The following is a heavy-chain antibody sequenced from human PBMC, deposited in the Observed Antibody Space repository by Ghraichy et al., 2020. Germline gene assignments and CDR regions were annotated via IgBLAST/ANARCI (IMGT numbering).Heavy chain of an antibody. V-gene: IGHV4-59*01. CDR1: GGSISSYY. Sequence: ESLNISCTVSGGSISSYYWSWIRQPPGKGLEWIGYIYYSGSTNYNPSLKSRVTISVDTSKNQFSLKLSSVTAADTAVYYCASYYYDSSGYHDDAFDIWGQGTMVTVSS. D-gene: IGHD3-22*01. CDR2: IYYSGST. CDR3: ASYYYDSSGYHDDAFDI. J-gene: IGHJ3*02.